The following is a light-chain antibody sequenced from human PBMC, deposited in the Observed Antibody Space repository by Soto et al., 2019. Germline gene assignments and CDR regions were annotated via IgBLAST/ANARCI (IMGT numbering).Light chain of an antibody. Sequence: EIGLTQSPGTLSLSPGERATLSCRASQSVSSSYLAWYQQKPGQAPRLLIYGASSRATGIPDRFSGSGSGTDFTLTISRLEPEDFAVYYCQQYGNSPLTFGQGTMVDVK. CDR2: GAS. CDR3: QQYGNSPLT. V-gene: IGKV3-20*01. J-gene: IGKJ1*01. CDR1: QSVSSSY.